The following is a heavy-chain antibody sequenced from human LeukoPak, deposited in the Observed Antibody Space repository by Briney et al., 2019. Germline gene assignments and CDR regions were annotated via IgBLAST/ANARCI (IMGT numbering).Heavy chain of an antibody. CDR3: ARLSSGSSSWYDIDY. CDR2: IYYRGST. CDR1: GGSISSFY. V-gene: IGHV4-59*08. Sequence: SETLSLTCTVSGGSISSFYWSWIRQPPGKGLEWIGYIYYRGSTNYNPSLKSRVTISVDTSKNQFSLRLNSVTAADTAVYYCARLSSGSSSWYDIDYWGQGTLVTVSS. D-gene: IGHD6-13*01. J-gene: IGHJ4*02.